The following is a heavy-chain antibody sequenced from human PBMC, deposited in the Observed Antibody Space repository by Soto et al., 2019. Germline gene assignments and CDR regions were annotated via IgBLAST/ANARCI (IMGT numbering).Heavy chain of an antibody. CDR2: IYPVDSDT. CDR3: ARHSRIHFDSTDY. V-gene: IGHV5-51*01. J-gene: IGHJ4*02. Sequence: ESLKISCEGSGYTFNNYWIAWVRQMPGKGLEWMGIIYPVDSDTRYGPSFEGQVRISADKSITTAYLQWHSLKASDTAIYYCARHSRIHFDSTDYWGQGTLVTVSS. CDR1: GYTFNNYW.